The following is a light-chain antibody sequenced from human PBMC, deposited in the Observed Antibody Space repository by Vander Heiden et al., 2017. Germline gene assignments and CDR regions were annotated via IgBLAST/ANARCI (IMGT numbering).Light chain of an antibody. Sequence: DIQMTQSSSSLSASIGDRVTITCQASQGISVYLNWYHQKPGTAPKLLIYESTKLSIGVPSRFSATRSATNRLFTLPITGLQPEDFATYYCQQDDALPRTFGQGTNLEIK. CDR3: QQDDALPRT. J-gene: IGKJ2*01. V-gene: IGKV1-33*01. CDR1: QGISVY. CDR2: EST.